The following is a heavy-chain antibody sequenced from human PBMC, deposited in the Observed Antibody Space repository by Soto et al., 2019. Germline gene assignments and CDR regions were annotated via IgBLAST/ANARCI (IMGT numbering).Heavy chain of an antibody. Sequence: SETLSLTCTVSGGSISSYYWSWIRQPPGKGLEWIGYIYYSGSTNYNPSLKSRVTISVDTSKNQFSLKLSSVTAADTAVYYCARDSGPDYYGSGSYYIFVFDYWGQGTLVTVSS. V-gene: IGHV4-59*01. D-gene: IGHD3-10*01. CDR1: GGSISSYY. J-gene: IGHJ4*02. CDR3: ARDSGPDYYGSGSYYIFVFDY. CDR2: IYYSGST.